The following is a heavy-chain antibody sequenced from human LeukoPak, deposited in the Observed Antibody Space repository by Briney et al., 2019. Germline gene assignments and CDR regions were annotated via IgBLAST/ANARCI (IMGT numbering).Heavy chain of an antibody. V-gene: IGHV3-23*01. CDR2: ISGSGGST. CDR1: GFTFSSYA. J-gene: IGHJ5*02. D-gene: IGHD5-18*01. Sequence: PPGGSLRLSCAASGFTFSSYAMSWVRQAPGKGLEWVSAISGSGGSTYYADSVKGRFTISRDNSKNTLYLQMNSLRAEDTAVYYCAKAPGYSYGYWFDPWGQGTLVTVSS. CDR3: AKAPGYSYGYWFDP.